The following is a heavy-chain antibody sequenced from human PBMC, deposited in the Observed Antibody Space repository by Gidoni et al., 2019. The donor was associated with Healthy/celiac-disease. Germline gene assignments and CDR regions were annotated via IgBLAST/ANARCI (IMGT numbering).Heavy chain of an antibody. CDR3: AKGLIAVAGWGSTLFDY. V-gene: IGHV3-9*01. J-gene: IGHJ4*02. CDR1: GFTFDDYA. D-gene: IGHD6-19*01. Sequence: EVQLVESGGGLVQPGRSLRLSCAASGFTFDDYAMHWVRQAPGKGLEWGSGISWNSGSIGYADSVKGRFTISRDNAKNSLYLQMNSLRAEDTALYYCAKGLIAVAGWGSTLFDYWGQGTLVTVSS. CDR2: ISWNSGSI.